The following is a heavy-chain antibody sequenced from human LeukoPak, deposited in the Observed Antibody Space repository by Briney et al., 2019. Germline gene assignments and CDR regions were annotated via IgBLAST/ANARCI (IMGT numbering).Heavy chain of an antibody. D-gene: IGHD6-19*01. Sequence: ASVKVSCKASGYTFTSYGISWVRQAPGQGLEWMGWISAYNGNTNYAQKLQGRVTMTTDTSTSTAYMELRSLRSDDTAVYYCARDRAVAGTTYYYYMDVWAKGTTVTVSS. J-gene: IGHJ6*03. CDR2: ISAYNGNT. CDR1: GYTFTSYG. CDR3: ARDRAVAGTTYYYYMDV. V-gene: IGHV1-18*01.